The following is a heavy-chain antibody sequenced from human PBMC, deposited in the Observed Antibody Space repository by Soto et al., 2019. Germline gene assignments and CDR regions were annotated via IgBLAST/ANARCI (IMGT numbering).Heavy chain of an antibody. CDR3: ARDLTKGVADY. J-gene: IGHJ4*02. CDR2: ISAYNGNT. CDR1: GYTFTSYS. V-gene: IGHV1-18*01. D-gene: IGHD2-8*01. Sequence: ASVKVSCEASGYTFTSYSISWVRQAPGQGLEWMGWISAYNGNTNYAQKLQGRVTMTTDTSTSTAYMELRSLRSDDTAVYYCARDLTKGVADYWGQGTLVTVSS.